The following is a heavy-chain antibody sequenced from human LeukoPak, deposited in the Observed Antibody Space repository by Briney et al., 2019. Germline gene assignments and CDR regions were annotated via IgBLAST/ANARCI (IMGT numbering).Heavy chain of an antibody. J-gene: IGHJ4*02. CDR2: IYSSGST. Sequence: ASETLSLTCTVSGGSISNYYWIWIRQPPGKGLDLIGYIYSSGSTNYNPSLEIRVTISVDTSKNQFSLKLRSVSAADKALYYCVRHGSFRSPLNYWGQGTLVTVFS. CDR3: VRHGSFRSPLNY. V-gene: IGHV4-59*08. CDR1: GGSISNYY. D-gene: IGHD2-15*01.